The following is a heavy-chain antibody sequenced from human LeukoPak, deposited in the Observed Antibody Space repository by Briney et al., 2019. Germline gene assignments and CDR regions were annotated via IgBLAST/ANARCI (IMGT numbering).Heavy chain of an antibody. CDR3: ARLKVDANNYFDY. D-gene: IGHD1-26*01. CDR1: GGSLSSGDYY. Sequence: PSETLSLTCTVSGGSLSSGDYYWSWIRQPPGKGLEWIGYIYYSGSSYFSPSLKSRVTISVDTSKNQFSLKLSFVTAADTALYYFARLKVDANNYFDYWGQGTLVTVSS. J-gene: IGHJ4*02. CDR2: IYYSGSS. V-gene: IGHV4-30-4*01.